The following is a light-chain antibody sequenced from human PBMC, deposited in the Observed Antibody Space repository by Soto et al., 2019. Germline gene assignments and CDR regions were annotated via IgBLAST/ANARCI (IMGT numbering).Light chain of an antibody. CDR3: GSWDSSLSVYV. V-gene: IGLV1-51*01. CDR1: SSNIGGNS. J-gene: IGLJ1*01. CDR2: DDN. Sequence: QSVLRHPRSVSSAPGHKVTISCSGSSSNIGGNSVSWYQQLPGTAPKLLIYDDNKRPSGIPDRFSGSKSGTSATLGITGFQTGDEADYYCGSWDSSLSVYVFRTGTKVTVL.